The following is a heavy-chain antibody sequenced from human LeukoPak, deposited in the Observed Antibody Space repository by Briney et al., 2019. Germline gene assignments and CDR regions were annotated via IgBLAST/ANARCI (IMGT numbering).Heavy chain of an antibody. V-gene: IGHV4-4*02. Sequence: SGTLSLTCAVSGGSVLSTNWWSWVRQPPGKGLEWIGEVHLNGATNYNPSVEGRVTMSIDKSKNHLSLEVISVTAADTAMYYCTRESGAFSPFGFWGQGTLVTVSS. D-gene: IGHD1-26*01. J-gene: IGHJ4*02. CDR3: TRESGAFSPFGF. CDR2: VHLNGAT. CDR1: GGSVLSTNW.